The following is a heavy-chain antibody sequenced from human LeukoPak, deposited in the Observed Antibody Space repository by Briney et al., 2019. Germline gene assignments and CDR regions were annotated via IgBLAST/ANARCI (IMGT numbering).Heavy chain of an antibody. Sequence: ASVKVSCKASGYTFTSYYMHWLRQAPGQGLGWMVIINPSGGSTSYAQKSQRRVARTRYMSTSTVYMELSSLISEDTAVYYCARVGCSSTSCSQSRLGGYYYYYMDGWGKGTTVTVSS. J-gene: IGHJ6*03. CDR2: INPSGGST. D-gene: IGHD2-2*01. CDR3: ARVGCSSTSCSQSRLGGYYYYYMDG. CDR1: GYTFTSYY. V-gene: IGHV1-46*01.